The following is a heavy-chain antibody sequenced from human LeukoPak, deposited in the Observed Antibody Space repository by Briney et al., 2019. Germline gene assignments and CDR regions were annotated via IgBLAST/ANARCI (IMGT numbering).Heavy chain of an antibody. CDR1: GGSISSYY. CDR2: IYYSGST. Sequence: AETLSLTCTVSGGSISSYYWSWLRQPPGKGLEWLGYIYYSGSTNYNPSLKSRVTISVETSKNQFSLKLSSVTAADTAVYYCAKNKRGSKDAFDIWGQGTMVTVSS. V-gene: IGHV4-59*01. J-gene: IGHJ3*02. D-gene: IGHD1/OR15-1a*01. CDR3: AKNKRGSKDAFDI.